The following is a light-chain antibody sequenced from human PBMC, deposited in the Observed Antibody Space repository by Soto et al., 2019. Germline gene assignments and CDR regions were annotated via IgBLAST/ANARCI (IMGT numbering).Light chain of an antibody. Sequence: ALTQPPSASGSPGQSVTISCTGTSSDIGGYNYVSWYQQHPGKAPKLMSYEGSRRPSGVPDRFSGSKCGNTASLTVSGLQAEDEADYYCSSYAGSNNLYVFGTGTKVTVL. CDR3: SSYAGSNNLYV. V-gene: IGLV2-8*01. J-gene: IGLJ1*01. CDR1: SSDIGGYNY. CDR2: EGS.